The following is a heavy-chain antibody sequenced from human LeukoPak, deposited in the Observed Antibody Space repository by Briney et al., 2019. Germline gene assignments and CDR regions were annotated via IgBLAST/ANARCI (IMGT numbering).Heavy chain of an antibody. Sequence: SETLSLTCTVSGGSISSYYWSWIRQPAGKGLEWIGRIYTSGSTNYNPSLKSRVTISVDTSKNQFSLKLSSVTAADTAVYYCARALDVVVPALYYMDVWGKGTTVTVSS. J-gene: IGHJ6*03. CDR2: IYTSGST. CDR1: GGSISSYY. D-gene: IGHD2-2*01. V-gene: IGHV4-4*07. CDR3: ARALDVVVPALYYMDV.